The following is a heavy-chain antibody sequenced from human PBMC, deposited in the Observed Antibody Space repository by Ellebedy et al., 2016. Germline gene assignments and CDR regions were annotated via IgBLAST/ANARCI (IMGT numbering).Heavy chain of an antibody. CDR3: ARNATGWYFDY. V-gene: IGHV4-38-2*01. Sequence: GSLRLSCAASGFTFSDHYMDWIRQPPGKGLEWIGSVYYSGSTVYNPSLKSQITMSVDTSKNQFSVHLRSVTAADTAVYYCARNATGWYFDYWGQGALVTVSS. D-gene: IGHD6-19*01. CDR1: GFTFSDHY. CDR2: VYYSGST. J-gene: IGHJ4*01.